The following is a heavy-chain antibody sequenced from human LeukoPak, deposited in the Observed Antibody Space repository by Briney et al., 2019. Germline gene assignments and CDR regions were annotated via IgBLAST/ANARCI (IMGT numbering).Heavy chain of an antibody. J-gene: IGHJ4*02. CDR2: FYHSGTT. CDR3: TTMAGDY. Sequence: SSETLSLTCTLSSGSISNSGYYWGWSRQPPGKGLEWIGSFYHSGTTYYNSSLKSRVTISVDTSKNQFSLKLSSVTAADTAVYYCTTMAGDYWGQGTLVTVSS. D-gene: IGHD5-24*01. CDR1: SGSISNSGYY. V-gene: IGHV4-39*01.